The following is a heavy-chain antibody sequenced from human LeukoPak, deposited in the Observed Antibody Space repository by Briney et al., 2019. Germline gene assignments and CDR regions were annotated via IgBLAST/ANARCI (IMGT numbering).Heavy chain of an antibody. CDR1: GGSISSSNW. D-gene: IGHD3-22*01. J-gene: IGHJ4*02. CDR2: IYRSGST. Sequence: SGTLSLTCAVSGGSISSSNWWSWVRQPPGKGLEWIGEIYRSGSTNYNPSLKSRVTISVDKSKNQFSLKLSSVTAADTAVYYCARTYYYDSSGYYPFDYWGQGTLVTVSS. V-gene: IGHV4-4*02. CDR3: ARTYYYDSSGYYPFDY.